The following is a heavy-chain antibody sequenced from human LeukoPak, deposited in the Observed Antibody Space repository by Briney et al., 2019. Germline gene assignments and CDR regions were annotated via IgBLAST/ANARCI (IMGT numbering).Heavy chain of an antibody. V-gene: IGHV1-46*01. D-gene: IGHD3-3*01. J-gene: IGHJ6*03. CDR1: GYTFTSYY. CDR3: ARGKVEWLAYYYYYMDV. CDR2: INPSGGST. Sequence: ASMKVSCKASGYTFTSYYMHWVRQAPGQGLEWMGIINPSGGSTSYAQKFQGRVTMTRDTSTSTVYMELRSLRSDDTAVYYCARGKVEWLAYYYYYMDVWGKGTTVTVSS.